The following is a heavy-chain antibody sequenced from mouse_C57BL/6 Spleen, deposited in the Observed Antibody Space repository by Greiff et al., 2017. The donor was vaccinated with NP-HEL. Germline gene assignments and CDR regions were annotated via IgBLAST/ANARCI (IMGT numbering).Heavy chain of an antibody. D-gene: IGHD2-5*01. Sequence: EVKLMESGPGLVKPSQSLSLTCSVTGYSITSGYYWNWIRQFPGNKLEWMGYISYDGSNNYNPSLKNRISITRDTSKNQFFLKLNSVTTEDTATYYCASPYYSNYEFAYWGQGTLVTVSA. CDR2: ISYDGSN. V-gene: IGHV3-6*01. CDR3: ASPYYSNYEFAY. CDR1: GYSITSGYY. J-gene: IGHJ3*01.